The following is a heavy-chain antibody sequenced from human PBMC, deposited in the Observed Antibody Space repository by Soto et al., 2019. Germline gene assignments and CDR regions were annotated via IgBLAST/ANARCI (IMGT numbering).Heavy chain of an antibody. CDR3: ARVAGANWFDP. CDR2: INAGNGNT. J-gene: IGHJ5*02. CDR1: GYTFTSYA. Sequence: QVQLVQSGAEVKKPGASVKVSCKASGYTFTSYATHWVRQAPGQRLEWMGWINAGNGNTKYSQKFQGRVTITRDTSASTAYMELSSLRSEDTAVYYCARVAGANWFDPWGQGTLVTVSS. D-gene: IGHD3-10*01. V-gene: IGHV1-3*01.